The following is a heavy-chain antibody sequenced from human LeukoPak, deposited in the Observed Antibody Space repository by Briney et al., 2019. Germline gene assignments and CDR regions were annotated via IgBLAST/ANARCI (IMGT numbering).Heavy chain of an antibody. V-gene: IGHV4-59*08. CDR3: ARRRGSYPDY. J-gene: IGHJ4*02. Sequence: PSETLSLTCTVSGGSISSYYWSWIRQPPGKGLEWIGYIYYSGSTNYNPSLKSRVTISVDTSKNQFSLKLSSVTAADTAVYYCARRRGSYPDYWGPGTPVTVSS. D-gene: IGHD1-26*01. CDR1: GGSISSYY. CDR2: IYYSGST.